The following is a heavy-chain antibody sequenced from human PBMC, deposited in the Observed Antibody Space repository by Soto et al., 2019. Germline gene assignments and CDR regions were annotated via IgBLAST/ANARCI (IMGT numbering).Heavy chain of an antibody. D-gene: IGHD3-3*01. CDR2: IYYSGST. Sequence: SETLSLTCTVSGGSISSYYWSWILQPPGKGLEWIGYIYYSGSTNYNPSLKSRVTISVDTSKNQFSLKLSSVTAADAAVYYCARVSGYDFGYFDYWGQGTLVTVSS. CDR1: GGSISSYY. J-gene: IGHJ4*02. CDR3: ARVSGYDFGYFDY. V-gene: IGHV4-59*01.